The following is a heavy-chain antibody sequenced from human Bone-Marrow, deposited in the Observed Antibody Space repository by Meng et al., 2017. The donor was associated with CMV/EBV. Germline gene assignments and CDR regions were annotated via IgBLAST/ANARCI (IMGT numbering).Heavy chain of an antibody. D-gene: IGHD3-3*01. CDR1: GFTFSSYS. Sequence: GGSLRLSCPASGFTFSSYSMNWVRQAPGKGLEWVSSISSSSSYIYYADSVKGRFTISRDNAKNSLYLQMNSLRAEDTAVYYCARDAYHYDFWSDRTSIDYWGQGTLVTVSS. CDR2: ISSSSSYI. V-gene: IGHV3-21*01. J-gene: IGHJ4*02. CDR3: ARDAYHYDFWSDRTSIDY.